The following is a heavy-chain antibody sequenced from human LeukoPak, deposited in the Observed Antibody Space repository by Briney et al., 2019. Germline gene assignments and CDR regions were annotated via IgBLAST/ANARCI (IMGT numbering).Heavy chain of an antibody. D-gene: IGHD6-13*01. V-gene: IGHV4-59*08. CDR2: IYYSGST. J-gene: IGHJ4*02. CDR3: ARHSGERAAAGFDY. CDR1: GGSISSYY. Sequence: SETLSLTCTVSGGSISSYYWSWIRQPPGKGLEWIGYIYYSGSTNYNPSLRSRVTISVDTSKNQFSLKLSFVTAADTAVYYCARHSGERAAAGFDYWGQGTLVTVSS.